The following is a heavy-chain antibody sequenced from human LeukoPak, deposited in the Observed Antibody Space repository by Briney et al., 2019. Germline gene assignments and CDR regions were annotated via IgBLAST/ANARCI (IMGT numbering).Heavy chain of an antibody. CDR1: GGSISSSSYY. Sequence: SETLSLTCTVSGGSISSSSYYWGWIRQPPGKGLERIGSIYYSGSTYYNPSLKSRVTISVDTSKNQFSLKLSSVTAADTAVYYCARVARIAVAPNSDYWGQGTLVTVSS. D-gene: IGHD6-19*01. J-gene: IGHJ4*02. CDR3: ARVARIAVAPNSDY. V-gene: IGHV4-39*07. CDR2: IYYSGST.